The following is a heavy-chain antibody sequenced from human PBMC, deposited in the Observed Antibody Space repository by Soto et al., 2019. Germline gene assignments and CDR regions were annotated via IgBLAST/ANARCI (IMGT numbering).Heavy chain of an antibody. CDR2: ISYDGSNK. CDR1: GFTFSSYA. D-gene: IGHD6-13*01. Sequence: QVQLVESGGGVVQPGRSLRLSCAASGFTFSSYAMHWVRQAPGKGLEWVAVISYDGSNKYYADSVKGRFTISRDNSKNTLYLQTNSLRAEDTAVYYCATGRWQHPNWFDPWGQGTLVTVSS. V-gene: IGHV3-30-3*01. J-gene: IGHJ5*02. CDR3: ATGRWQHPNWFDP.